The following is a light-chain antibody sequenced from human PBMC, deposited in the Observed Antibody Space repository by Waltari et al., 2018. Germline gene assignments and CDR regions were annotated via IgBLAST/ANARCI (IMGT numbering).Light chain of an antibody. CDR3: QHFKTYPIT. Sequence: DILMTQSPSTLSASVGDRVTITCRASQSISGWLAWYQQQPGKAPKILISDVSSLESGVPSRFSGSGSGTDFTLTISSLQPEDFATYHCQHFKTYPITFGQGTRLEIK. CDR1: QSISGW. J-gene: IGKJ5*01. CDR2: DVS. V-gene: IGKV1-5*01.